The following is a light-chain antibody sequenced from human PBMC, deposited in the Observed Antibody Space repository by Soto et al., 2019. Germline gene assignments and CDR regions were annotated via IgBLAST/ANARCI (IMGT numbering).Light chain of an antibody. CDR3: QHYCNYPWT. J-gene: IGKJ1*01. Sequence: DIVMTQSPDSLAVSLGERATVNCKSSQSVLSSSNNKNYLAWFQQKPGQRPKLLIYWASTRESGVPDRFSGSGSGTDFTLTISSLQAEDVAVYYCQHYCNYPWTFGQGTKVEAK. V-gene: IGKV4-1*01. CDR2: WAS. CDR1: QSVLSSSNNKNY.